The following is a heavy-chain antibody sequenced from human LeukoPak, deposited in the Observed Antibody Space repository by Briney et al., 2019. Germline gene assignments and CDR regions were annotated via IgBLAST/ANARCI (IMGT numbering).Heavy chain of an antibody. Sequence: SGVSLTLSCAVCRFTLCNYWMLWLPQAPGKGLEWVANIKPDGGKEHYVDSVKGEFVISRDNAKNSLYLQMDSLRAEGTAVYYCAIWGADQNYWGQGTLVTVSS. J-gene: IGHJ4*02. D-gene: IGHD3-16*01. CDR1: RFTLCNYW. CDR3: AIWGADQNY. V-gene: IGHV3-7*02. CDR2: IKPDGGKE.